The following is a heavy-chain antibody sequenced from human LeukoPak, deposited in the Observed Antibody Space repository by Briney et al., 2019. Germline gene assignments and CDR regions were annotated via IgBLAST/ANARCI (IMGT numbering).Heavy chain of an antibody. CDR3: AKDLNYGFDS. CDR2: ISGIGDKT. J-gene: IGHJ4*02. Sequence: PGGSLRLSCAASGFAFRTYAMSWVRQAPGKGLEGVSDISGIGDKTFYAESVRGRFTISRDNSKNTLYLQMNSLRAEDTAVYYCAKDLNYGFDSWGQGTLVTVSS. D-gene: IGHD3-10*01. V-gene: IGHV3-23*01. CDR1: GFAFRTYA.